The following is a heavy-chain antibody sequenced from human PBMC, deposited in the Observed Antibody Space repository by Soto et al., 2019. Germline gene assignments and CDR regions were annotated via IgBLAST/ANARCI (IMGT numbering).Heavy chain of an antibody. D-gene: IGHD5-18*01. CDR2: IYYNGST. CDR1: GGSISSSSYY. Sequence: QLQLQESGPGLVKPSETLSLTCTVSGGSISSSSYYWGWIRQPPGKGLEWIGSIYYNGSTYYNPSLKSRVTISVYTSENHFPLKLRSVTAADTAVYYCPRLPRRPLWLRQGADYWGQGTLVTVSS. CDR3: PRLPRRPLWLRQGADY. J-gene: IGHJ4*02. V-gene: IGHV4-39*01.